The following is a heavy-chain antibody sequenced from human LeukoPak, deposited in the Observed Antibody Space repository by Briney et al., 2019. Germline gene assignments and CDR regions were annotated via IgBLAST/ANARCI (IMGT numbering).Heavy chain of an antibody. CDR1: GFTLSSYA. CDR3: ARSRLSANYHLFDY. CDR2: TSSSDSGK. D-gene: IGHD4/OR15-4a*01. J-gene: IGHJ4*02. Sequence: GGSLRLSCVVSGFTLSSYAMSWVRQAPGKGLEWVAATSSSDSGKYHADSVSGRFTISRDNSKNTVYLQMNSPRVEDAAVYYCARSRLSANYHLFDYWGQGTLVTVSS. V-gene: IGHV3-23*01.